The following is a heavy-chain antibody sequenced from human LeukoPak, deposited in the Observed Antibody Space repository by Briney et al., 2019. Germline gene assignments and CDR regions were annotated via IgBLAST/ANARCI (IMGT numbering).Heavy chain of an antibody. V-gene: IGHV1-69*05. CDR3: ARPLRSGYYYKAFDI. CDR2: IIPIFGTA. D-gene: IGHD3-22*01. CDR1: GGTFSSYA. J-gene: IGHJ3*02. Sequence: SVKVSCKASGGTFSSYAISWVRQAPGQGLEWMGRIIPIFGTANYAQKFQGRVTITTDESTSTAYMELSSLRSEDTAVYYCARPLRSGYYYKAFDIWGQGTMVTVSS.